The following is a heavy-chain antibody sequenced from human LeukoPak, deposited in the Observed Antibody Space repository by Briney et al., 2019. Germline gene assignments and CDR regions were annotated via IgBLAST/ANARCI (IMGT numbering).Heavy chain of an antibody. J-gene: IGHJ4*02. CDR3: AKDGGYCSSTSCYFDY. CDR1: GFTFSSYA. D-gene: IGHD2-2*01. Sequence: GGSLRLSCAASGFTFSSYAMRWVRQAPGKGLEWVSAISGSGGSTYYADSVKGRFTISRDNSKNTLYLQMNSLRAEDTAVYYCAKDGGYCSSTSCYFDYWGQGTLVTVSS. CDR2: ISGSGGST. V-gene: IGHV3-23*01.